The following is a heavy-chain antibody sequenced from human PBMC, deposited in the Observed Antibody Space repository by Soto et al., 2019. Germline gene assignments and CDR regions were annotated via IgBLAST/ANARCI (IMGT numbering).Heavy chain of an antibody. CDR2: MNPNSGNT. CDR1: GYTFTSYD. Sequence: ASVKVSCKASGYTFTSYDINWVRQATGQGLEWMGWMNPNSGNTGYAQKFQGRVTMTRNTSISTAYMELSSLRSEDTAVYYCARPSAYSGSYFGAFDIWGQGTMVTVSS. CDR3: ARPSAYSGSYFGAFDI. D-gene: IGHD1-26*01. V-gene: IGHV1-8*01. J-gene: IGHJ3*02.